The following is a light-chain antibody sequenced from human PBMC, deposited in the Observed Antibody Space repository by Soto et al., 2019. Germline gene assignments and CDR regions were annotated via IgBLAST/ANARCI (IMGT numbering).Light chain of an antibody. CDR3: QHYNSYSEA. J-gene: IGKJ1*01. CDR2: QAS. Sequence: TQSPATLSLSPGERATLSCRASQSIHTSLAWYQQKPGKAHIVLIHQASSLESGVQSRFSGSGSGTEFTLTIRSLQPDDFATYYCQHYNSYSEAFGQGTKVDIK. V-gene: IGKV1-5*03. CDR1: QSIHTS.